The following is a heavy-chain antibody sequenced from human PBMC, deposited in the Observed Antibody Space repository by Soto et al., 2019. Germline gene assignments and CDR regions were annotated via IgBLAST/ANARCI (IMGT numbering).Heavy chain of an antibody. Sequence: QVQLVQSGAEVKKPGSLVKVSCKASGGTFSSYPISWVRQAPGQGLEWMGRIIPILNIANYAQKFQGRVTLTADKSTNTAYMELSSLRSEDTAVYYCARTRAATDSLYWFDPWGQGTLVTVSS. CDR1: GGTFSSYP. CDR3: ARTRAATDSLYWFDP. CDR2: IIPILNIA. D-gene: IGHD2-21*01. V-gene: IGHV1-69*02. J-gene: IGHJ5*02.